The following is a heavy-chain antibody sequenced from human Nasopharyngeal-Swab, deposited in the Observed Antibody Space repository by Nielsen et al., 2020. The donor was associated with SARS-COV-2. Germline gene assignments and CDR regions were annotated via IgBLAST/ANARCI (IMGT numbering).Heavy chain of an antibody. Sequence: SETLSLTCTVSGGSISSYYWSWIRQPPGKGLEWIGYIYYSGSTNYNPSLKSRVTISVDTSKNQFSLKLSSVTAADMAVYYCARDRPAAADSNYYYGMDVWGQGTTVTVSS. J-gene: IGHJ6*02. D-gene: IGHD6-13*01. CDR1: GGSISSYY. CDR3: ARDRPAAADSNYYYGMDV. CDR2: IYYSGST. V-gene: IGHV4-59*01.